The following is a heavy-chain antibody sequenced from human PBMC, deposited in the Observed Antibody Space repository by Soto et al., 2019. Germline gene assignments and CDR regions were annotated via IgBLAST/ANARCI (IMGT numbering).Heavy chain of an antibody. D-gene: IGHD3-10*01. CDR2: IIPIFGTT. CDR3: AGGGVRLFSSPLRIDP. CDR1: GGTFSTYG. Sequence: QVQLVQSGAEVKKPGSSVKVSCKSSGGTFSTYGFFWVRQAPGQGLEWMGGIIPIFGTTNYAQKYQDRVTTTTDESTSTIADEVPSMIAEDTAAVYCAGGGVRLFSSPLRIDPWGQGTLVTVSS. J-gene: IGHJ5*02. V-gene: IGHV1-69*01.